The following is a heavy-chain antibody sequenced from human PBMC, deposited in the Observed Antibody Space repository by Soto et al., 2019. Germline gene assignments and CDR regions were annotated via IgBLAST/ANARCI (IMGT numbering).Heavy chain of an antibody. CDR3: ARARGYDTRTGYPYYFDY. D-gene: IGHD3-9*01. J-gene: IGHJ4*02. CDR1: GFTFSSYW. V-gene: IGHV3-7*01. Sequence: GGSLRLSCVASGFTFSSYWMSWVRQAPGKGLEWVANIKQDGSKKYYVDSVKGRFTISRDNAKNSLYLEMDSLRAEDTAAYYCARARGYDTRTGYPYYFDYWGQSTLVTVSS. CDR2: IKQDGSKK.